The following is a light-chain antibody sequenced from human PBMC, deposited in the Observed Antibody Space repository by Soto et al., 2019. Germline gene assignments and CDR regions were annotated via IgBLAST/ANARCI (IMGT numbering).Light chain of an antibody. CDR3: QQYDDWPET. CDR2: DAS. Sequence: EKVMTQSPATLSVSPGERATLSCRASQSVSSYLAWYQQKPGQAPRLLIYDASTRATGVPARFSGSGSGTEFTLTISSLQSEDLAVYYCQQYDDWPETFGQGTKVDSK. J-gene: IGKJ1*01. CDR1: QSVSSY. V-gene: IGKV3-15*01.